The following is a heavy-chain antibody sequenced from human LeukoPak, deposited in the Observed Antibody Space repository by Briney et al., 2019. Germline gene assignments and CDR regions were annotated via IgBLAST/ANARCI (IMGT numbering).Heavy chain of an antibody. CDR2: IRYDGSNK. Sequence: GGSLRLSCAASGFTFSSYGMHWVRQAPGRGLEWVAFIRYDGSNKYYADSVKGRFTISRDNSKNTPYLQMNSLRAEDTAVYYCAKGARYSGYDSRSLPDYWGQGTLVTVSS. CDR1: GFTFSSYG. D-gene: IGHD5-12*01. J-gene: IGHJ4*02. V-gene: IGHV3-30*02. CDR3: AKGARYSGYDSRSLPDY.